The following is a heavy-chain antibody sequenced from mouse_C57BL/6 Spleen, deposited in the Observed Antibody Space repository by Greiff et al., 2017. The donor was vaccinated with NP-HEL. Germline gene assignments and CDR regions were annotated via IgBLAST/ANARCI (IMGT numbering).Heavy chain of an antibody. D-gene: IGHD2-1*01. CDR2: IDPSDSYT. Sequence: VQLQQSGAELVKPGASVKLSCKASGYTFTSYWMQWVKQRPGKGLEWIGEIDPSDSYTNYNQKFKGKATLTVDTSSSTAYMQLSSLTSEDSAVYYCVVLPVQFAYWGQGTLVTVSA. J-gene: IGHJ3*01. CDR1: GYTFTSYW. V-gene: IGHV1-50*01. CDR3: VVLPVQFAY.